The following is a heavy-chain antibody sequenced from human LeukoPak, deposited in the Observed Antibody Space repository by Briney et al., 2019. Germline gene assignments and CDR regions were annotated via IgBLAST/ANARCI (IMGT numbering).Heavy chain of an antibody. CDR1: GFTFSSHG. D-gene: IGHD2-15*01. J-gene: IGHJ6*03. CDR2: ITGSGGST. Sequence: GGSLRLSCAASGFTFSSHGMNWVRQAPGKGLEWVSGITGSGGSTYYADSVKGRFTISRDNSKNSLYLQMNSLRAEDTAVYYCARDRCSGGSCWYYYYYMDVWGKGTTVTVSS. V-gene: IGHV3-23*01. CDR3: ARDRCSGGSCWYYYYYMDV.